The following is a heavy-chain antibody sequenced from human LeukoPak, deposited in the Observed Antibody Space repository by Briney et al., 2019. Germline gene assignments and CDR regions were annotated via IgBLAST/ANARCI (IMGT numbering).Heavy chain of an antibody. CDR3: ARGVVARSSWFDP. CDR1: GGTFSSYA. D-gene: IGHD2-15*01. V-gene: IGHV1-69*05. J-gene: IGHJ5*02. Sequence: GASVKVSCKASGGTFSSYAISWVRQAPGQGLEWMGRIIPIFGTANYAQKFQGRVTITTDESTSTAYMELSSLRSEDTAVYYCARGVVARSSWFDPWGQGTLVTVSS. CDR2: IIPIFGTA.